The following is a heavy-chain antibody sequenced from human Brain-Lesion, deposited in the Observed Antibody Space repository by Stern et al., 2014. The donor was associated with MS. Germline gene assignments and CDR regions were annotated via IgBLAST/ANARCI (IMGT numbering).Heavy chain of an antibody. CDR2: FVPEDGET. J-gene: IGHJ4*02. CDR1: GYTLTEFS. V-gene: IGHV1-24*01. CDR3: ATLSPGAGGNYYRHFDY. Sequence: QVQLVQSGAEVKKPGASVKVSCKVSGYTLTEFSMHWVRQAPSKGLEWMGGFVPEDGETIYAQKFQGRGSMAEDTSTDTAYMELSSLRSEDTAVYYCATLSPGAGGNYYRHFDYWGQGTLVTVSS. D-gene: IGHD1-26*01.